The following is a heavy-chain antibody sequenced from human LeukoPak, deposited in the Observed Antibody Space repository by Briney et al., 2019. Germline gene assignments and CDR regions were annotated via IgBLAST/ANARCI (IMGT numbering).Heavy chain of an antibody. CDR1: GYTFTRYY. J-gene: IGHJ4*02. CDR2: IDPSGGST. D-gene: IGHD1-20*01. CDR3: ARAYNWNGRFDY. V-gene: IGHV1-46*01. Sequence: ASVKVSCTASGYTFTRYYIHWVRQDPGQGLEWMGLIDPSGGSTNSAQKFQGRVTVTRDTSPTAVYMELSSLRSEDTAVYYCARAYNWNGRFDYWGQGTLVTVSS.